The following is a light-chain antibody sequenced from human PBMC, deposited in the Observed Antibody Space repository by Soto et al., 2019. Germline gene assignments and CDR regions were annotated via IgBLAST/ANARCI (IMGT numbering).Light chain of an antibody. CDR1: QSVSSN. CDR2: GAS. CDR3: QQRSNWPPVT. J-gene: IGKJ4*01. Sequence: EIVMTQSPATLSVSPGERATLSCRASQSVSSNLAWYQQKPGQAPRLLIYGASTRATGIPARFSGSGSGTEFTLAISSLEPEDFAVYYCQQRSNWPPVTVGGGTKVDIK. V-gene: IGKV3-15*01.